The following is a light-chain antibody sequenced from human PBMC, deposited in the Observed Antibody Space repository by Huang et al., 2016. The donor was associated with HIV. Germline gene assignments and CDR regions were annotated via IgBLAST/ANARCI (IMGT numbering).Light chain of an antibody. V-gene: IGKV1-NL1*01. CDR2: AAA. J-gene: IGKJ4*01. CDR3: QQYYNTTLS. Sequence: DIQMTQSPSSLSPSVGDRVTITCRASRGISNSLAWYQQQPGKAPKLLLYAAARLQGGVPSRFSGSGSRTDYTLTISSLQPEDSATYYCQQYYNTTLSFGGGTKVEIK. CDR1: RGISNS.